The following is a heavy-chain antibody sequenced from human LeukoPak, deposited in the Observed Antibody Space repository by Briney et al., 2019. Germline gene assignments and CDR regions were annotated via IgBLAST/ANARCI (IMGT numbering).Heavy chain of an antibody. V-gene: IGHV4-30-4*08. CDR3: ARVPFFCSGGSCYSPHNRFDP. CDR1: GGSISSGDYY. CDR2: IYYSGST. Sequence: TLSLTCTVSGGSISSGDYYWSWIRQPPGKGLEWIGYIYYSGSTYYNPSIKGRVTISVDTSKNQFSLKLSSVTAADTAVYYCARVPFFCSGGSCYSPHNRFDPWGQGTLVTVSS. J-gene: IGHJ5*02. D-gene: IGHD2-15*01.